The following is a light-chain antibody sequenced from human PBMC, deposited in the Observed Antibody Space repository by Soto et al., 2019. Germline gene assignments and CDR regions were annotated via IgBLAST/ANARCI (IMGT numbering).Light chain of an antibody. CDR3: SSYTSSDTLV. J-gene: IGLJ1*01. CDR1: SSDVGGYNS. V-gene: IGLV2-14*01. Sequence: QSVLTQPASVSGSPGLSITISCTGTSSDVGGYNSVSWYQQHPGKAPKLLIHEVSDRPSGVSSRFPGSKSGNTASLTISGLQAEDEADYYCSSYTSSDTLVFGTGTKVTVL. CDR2: EVS.